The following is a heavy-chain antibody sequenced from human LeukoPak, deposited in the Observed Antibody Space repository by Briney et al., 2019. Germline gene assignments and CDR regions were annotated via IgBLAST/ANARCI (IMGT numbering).Heavy chain of an antibody. V-gene: IGHV5-51*01. J-gene: IGHJ5*02. D-gene: IGHD6-13*01. CDR1: GYSCTSHW. CDR3: ARRSSPGTSWFDP. CDR2: IYPGDSDT. Sequence: GESLKISCKGSGYSCTSHWIGWVRQMPGKGLEWMGIIYPGDSDTRYSPSFQGQVTISADKSITTAYLQWSSLKASDTAMYYCARRSSPGTSWFDPWGQGTLVTVSS.